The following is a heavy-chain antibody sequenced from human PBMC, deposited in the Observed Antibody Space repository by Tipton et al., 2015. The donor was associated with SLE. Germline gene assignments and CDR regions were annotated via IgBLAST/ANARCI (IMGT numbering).Heavy chain of an antibody. J-gene: IGHJ4*02. CDR2: IVPI. D-gene: IGHD2-21*01. CDR3: GVVGGGDDY. CDR1: GGTFTMYS. Sequence: QVQLVQSGAEVKKPGSSVTVSCKASGGTFTMYSVSWVRRAPGQGLEWMGGIVPIHKFRGRVTMTTDESTRTTYLHLRGLTSDDTAVYYCGVVGGGDDYWGQGTLVTVSS. V-gene: IGHV1-69*16.